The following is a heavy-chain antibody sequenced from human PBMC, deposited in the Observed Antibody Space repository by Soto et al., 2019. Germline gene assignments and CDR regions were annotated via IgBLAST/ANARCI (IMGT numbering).Heavy chain of an antibody. Sequence: GGSLRLSCAASGFTFSSYAMSWVRQAPGKGLEWVSAISGSGGSTYYADSVKGRFTISRDNSKNTLYLQMNSLRAEDTAVYYCANNIAAAGTYYYYGMDVWGQGTTVTAP. CDR3: ANNIAAAGTYYYYGMDV. V-gene: IGHV3-23*01. D-gene: IGHD6-13*01. CDR1: GFTFSSYA. CDR2: ISGSGGST. J-gene: IGHJ6*02.